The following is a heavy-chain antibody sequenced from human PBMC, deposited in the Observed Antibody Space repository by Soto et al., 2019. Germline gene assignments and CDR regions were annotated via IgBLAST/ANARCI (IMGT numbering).Heavy chain of an antibody. CDR2: INPNSGGT. V-gene: IGHV1-2*02. CDR3: ARAHTVFWSCPPAYYDYVMDV. Sequence: ASVKVSCKASGYTFTGYYMHWVRQAPEQGLEWMGWINPNSGGTNYAQKFQGRVTMTRYTSLSTASMELSRLRPDDTAVYYCARAHTVFWSCPPAYYDYVMDVWGQGXEVTVSS. D-gene: IGHD3-3*01. CDR1: GYTFTGYY. J-gene: IGHJ6*02.